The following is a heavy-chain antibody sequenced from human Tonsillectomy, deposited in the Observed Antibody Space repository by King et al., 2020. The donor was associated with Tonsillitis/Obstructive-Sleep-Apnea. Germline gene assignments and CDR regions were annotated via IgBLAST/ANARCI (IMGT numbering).Heavy chain of an antibody. CDR1: GFTVSSNY. V-gene: IGHV3-66*01. Sequence: VQLVESGGGLVQPGGSLRLSCAASGFTVSSNYMSWVRQAPGKGLEWVSVIYSGGSTYYAESEKGRFTISRDNSKNTLYLQMNSLRAEDMAVYYCAREEGGAGAFDIWGQGTMVTVSA. J-gene: IGHJ3*02. D-gene: IGHD3-10*01. CDR3: AREEGGAGAFDI. CDR2: IYSGGST.